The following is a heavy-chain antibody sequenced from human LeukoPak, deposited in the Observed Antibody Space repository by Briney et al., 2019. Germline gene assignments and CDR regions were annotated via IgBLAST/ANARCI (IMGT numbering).Heavy chain of an antibody. J-gene: IGHJ4*02. CDR3: AKGGQTDRFDY. CDR1: GFTFSSYA. CDR2: ISSSGGST. D-gene: IGHD5-12*01. V-gene: IGHV3-23*01. Sequence: GGSLRLSCAASGFTFSSYAMSWVRQAPGKGLEWVSGISSSGGSTYYADSVKGRFTISRDNSKSTQFLQTNSLRAEDTAVYYCAKGGQTDRFDYWGQGTLVTVSS.